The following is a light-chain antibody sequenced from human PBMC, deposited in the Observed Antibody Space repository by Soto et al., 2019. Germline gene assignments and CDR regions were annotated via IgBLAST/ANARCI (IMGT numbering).Light chain of an antibody. CDR3: QRYASAPH. CDR1: QGIINY. Sequence: DIQMTQSPSSLSAFVGDRVTITCRASQGIINYLAWYQQRPGEGPKLLIYAASVLQSGVPSRFSGRGSGTDFTLNISSLQPEDVATYYCQRYASAPHFGPGTKVDIK. V-gene: IGKV1-27*01. J-gene: IGKJ3*01. CDR2: AAS.